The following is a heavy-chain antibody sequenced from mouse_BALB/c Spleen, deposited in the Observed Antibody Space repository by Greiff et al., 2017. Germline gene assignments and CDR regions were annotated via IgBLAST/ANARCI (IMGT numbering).Heavy chain of an antibody. Sequence: DVQLQESGPELVKPGASVKISCKASGYSFTGYFMNWVMQSHGKSLEWIGRINPYNGDTFYNQKFKGKATLTVDKSSSTAHMELRSLASEDSAVYYCARRGYYYGAMDYWGQGTSVTVSS. CDR3: ARRGYYYGAMDY. CDR2: INPYNGDT. J-gene: IGHJ4*01. CDR1: GYSFTGYF. V-gene: IGHV1-20*02. D-gene: IGHD1-1*01.